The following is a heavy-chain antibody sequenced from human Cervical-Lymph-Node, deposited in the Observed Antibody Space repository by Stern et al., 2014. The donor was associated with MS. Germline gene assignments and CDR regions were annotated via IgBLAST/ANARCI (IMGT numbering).Heavy chain of an antibody. CDR1: GFTFSTYW. Sequence: VQLVESGGGLVQPGGSLRLSCAASGFTFSTYWMHWVRQAPGKGLEWVSRINSDESSTTYADSVKGRFSISRANDKNTLYLQMNSLRAEDTAVYYCARGVMVAATYAYDIWGQGTMVTISS. D-gene: IGHD2-15*01. J-gene: IGHJ3*02. V-gene: IGHV3-74*02. CDR3: ARGVMVAATYAYDI. CDR2: INSDESST.